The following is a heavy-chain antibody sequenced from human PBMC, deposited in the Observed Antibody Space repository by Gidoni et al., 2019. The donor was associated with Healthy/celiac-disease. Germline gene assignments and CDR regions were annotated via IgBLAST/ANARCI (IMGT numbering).Heavy chain of an antibody. Sequence: QVQLVESGGGVVQPGRSLRLSCASSGFTFSSYGMHWVRQAPGKGLEWVAVISYDGSNKYYADSVKGRFTISRDNSKNTLYLQMNSLRAEDTAVYYCAKDVGIAVAGPDYWGQGTLVTVSS. CDR3: AKDVGIAVAGPDY. CDR2: ISYDGSNK. CDR1: GFTFSSYG. J-gene: IGHJ4*02. D-gene: IGHD6-19*01. V-gene: IGHV3-30*18.